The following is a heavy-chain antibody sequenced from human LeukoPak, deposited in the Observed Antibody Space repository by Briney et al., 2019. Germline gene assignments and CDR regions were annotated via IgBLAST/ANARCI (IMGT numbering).Heavy chain of an antibody. V-gene: IGHV4-39*01. CDR1: GGSITSSSYY. CDR2: IFYSGSA. D-gene: IGHD2-15*01. Sequence: PSETLSLTCTVSGGSITSSSYYWGWIRQPPGKGLEWIGSIFYSGSAYYNPSLKGRVTISADTAKNQFSLQLSSVTAADTAVYYCARNHCSGGSCYFDYWGQGTRVTVSS. J-gene: IGHJ4*02. CDR3: ARNHCSGGSCYFDY.